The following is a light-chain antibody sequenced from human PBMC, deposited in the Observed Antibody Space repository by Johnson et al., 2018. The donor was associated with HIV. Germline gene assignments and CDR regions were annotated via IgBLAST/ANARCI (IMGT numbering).Light chain of an antibody. CDR3: GTWDSSLSAYV. V-gene: IGLV1-51*02. CDR1: SSNIGNNY. J-gene: IGLJ1*01. CDR2: ENT. Sequence: QSVLTQPPSVSAAPGQKVTISCSGSSSNIGNNYVSWYQHLPGTAPKLLIYENTKRPSGVPDRFSGSKSGSSATLGITGLQTEDEAEYYCGTWDSSLSAYVFGTGTKVTVL.